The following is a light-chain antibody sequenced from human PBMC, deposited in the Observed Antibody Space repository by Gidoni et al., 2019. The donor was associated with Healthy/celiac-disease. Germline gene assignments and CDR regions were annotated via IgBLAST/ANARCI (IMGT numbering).Light chain of an antibody. CDR2: AAS. J-gene: IGKJ3*01. CDR1: QSIRSY. Sequence: DIQMTQSPSSLSASVGDRVTITCRASQSIRSYLNWYQQKPGKAPKLLIYAASSLQSGVPSRFSGSGSGTDFTISISSLQPEDVATYYCQQSYSTFTFGPGTKVDIK. V-gene: IGKV1-39*01. CDR3: QQSYSTFT.